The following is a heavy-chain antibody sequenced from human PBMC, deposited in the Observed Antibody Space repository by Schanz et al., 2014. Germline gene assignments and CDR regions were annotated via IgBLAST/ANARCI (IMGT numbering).Heavy chain of an antibody. CDR1: GFTFSSYG. V-gene: IGHV3-33*01. CDR3: ASARCFTCPDYWFAP. J-gene: IGHJ5*02. D-gene: IGHD3-16*01. Sequence: VHLVDSGGTLVQPGGSLRLSCAASGFTFSSYGMHWVRQAPGKGLEWVAVIWYDGNNKFYADSVKGRFIISRDNAKNSLYLQMNSLRDEDTAVYYCASARCFTCPDYWFAPWGQGTLVTVSS. CDR2: IWYDGNNK.